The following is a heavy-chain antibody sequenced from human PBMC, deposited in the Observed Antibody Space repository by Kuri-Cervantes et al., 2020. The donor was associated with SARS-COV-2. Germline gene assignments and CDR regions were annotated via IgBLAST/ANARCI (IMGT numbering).Heavy chain of an antibody. CDR3: AKDYSSGRYTDY. D-gene: IGHD3-10*01. Sequence: GESLKISCAASGFTFSSYSMNWVRQAPGKGLEWVSSISSSSSYIYYADSVKGRFTISRDNAKNSLYLQMNSLRTEDTAFYYCAKDYSSGRYTDYWGQGTLV. V-gene: IGHV3-21*04. CDR1: GFTFSSYS. J-gene: IGHJ4*02. CDR2: ISSSSSYI.